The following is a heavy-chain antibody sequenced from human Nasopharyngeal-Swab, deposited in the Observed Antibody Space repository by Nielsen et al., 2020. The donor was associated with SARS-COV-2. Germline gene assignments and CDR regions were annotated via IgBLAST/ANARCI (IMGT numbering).Heavy chain of an antibody. Sequence: ASVKVSCKASGYTFTGYYMHWVRQAPGQGLEWMGWINPNSGGTNYAQKFQGWVTVTRDTSISTAYMELSRLRSDDTAVYYCARDQGSNPDYYGMDVWGQGTTVTVSS. CDR2: INPNSGGT. D-gene: IGHD4-11*01. V-gene: IGHV1-2*04. CDR3: ARDQGSNPDYYGMDV. J-gene: IGHJ6*02. CDR1: GYTFTGYY.